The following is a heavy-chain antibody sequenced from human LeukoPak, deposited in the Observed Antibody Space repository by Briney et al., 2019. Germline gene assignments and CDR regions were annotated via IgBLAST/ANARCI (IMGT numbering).Heavy chain of an antibody. Sequence: GGSLRLSCAASGFTFSSYAMSWVRQAPGKGLEWVSAISGSGGSTHYAGSVKGRFTISRDNSKNTLYLQMNSLRAEDTAVYYCAKLGAPIAPSWYDYWGQGTLVTVSS. CDR2: ISGSGGST. J-gene: IGHJ4*02. V-gene: IGHV3-23*01. D-gene: IGHD6-13*01. CDR1: GFTFSSYA. CDR3: AKLGAPIAPSWYDY.